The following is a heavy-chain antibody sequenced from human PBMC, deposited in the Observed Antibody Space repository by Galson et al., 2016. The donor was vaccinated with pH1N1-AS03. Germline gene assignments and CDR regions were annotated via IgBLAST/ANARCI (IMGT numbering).Heavy chain of an antibody. D-gene: IGHD4-17*01. CDR1: GYSFISYG. CDR2: NRRYNGKT. J-gene: IGHJ5*02. Sequence: SVKVSCKASGYSFISYGVSWVRQAPGQGLEWMGWNRRYNGKTEHAQKFQGRVTLTTDTSTTTAYMELRSLRSDDTAVYYCARGPSTTVTTWCLDPWGQGTPVTVSS. V-gene: IGHV1-18*01. CDR3: ARGPSTTVTTWCLDP.